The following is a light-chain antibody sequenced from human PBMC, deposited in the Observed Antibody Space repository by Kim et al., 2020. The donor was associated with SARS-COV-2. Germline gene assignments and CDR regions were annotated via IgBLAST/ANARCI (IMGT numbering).Light chain of an antibody. CDR1: NIGSKS. CDR3: QVWDSSSDHNYV. Sequence: SYELTQPPSVSVAPGKTARITCGGNNIGSKSVHWYQQKPGQAPVLVIYYDSDRPSGLPERFSGSNSGNTATLTIRRFEAGDEADYYCQVWDSSSDHNYVF. V-gene: IGLV3-21*04. J-gene: IGLJ1*01. CDR2: YDS.